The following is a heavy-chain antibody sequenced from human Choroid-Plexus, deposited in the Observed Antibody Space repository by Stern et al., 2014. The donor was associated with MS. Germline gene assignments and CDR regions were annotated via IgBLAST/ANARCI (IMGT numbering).Heavy chain of an antibody. J-gene: IGHJ6*02. CDR3: ARDQRGITIFGVVTDYYYLGMDV. Sequence: VQLVESGAEVKKPGASVKVSCKTSGYIFTGYYIHWVRQAPGQGLEWMAWINPNTGGTKYAQKVPGRVTMSRDTSISPAYVELSSLTSDDTAVYYCARDQRGITIFGVVTDYYYLGMDVWGQGTTVTVSS. CDR2: INPNTGGT. V-gene: IGHV1-2*02. CDR1: GYIFTGYY. D-gene: IGHD3-3*01.